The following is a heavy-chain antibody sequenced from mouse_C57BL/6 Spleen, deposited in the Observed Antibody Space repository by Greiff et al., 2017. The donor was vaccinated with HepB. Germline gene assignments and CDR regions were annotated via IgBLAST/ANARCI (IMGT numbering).Heavy chain of an antibody. V-gene: IGHV5-9-1*02. CDR3: TRGTGTFSYFDY. D-gene: IGHD4-1*01. Sequence: EVMLVESGEGLVKPGGSLKLSCAASGFTFSSYAMSWVRQTPEKRLEWVAYISSGGDYIYYADTVKGRFTISRDNARNTLYLQMSSLKSEDTAMYYCTRGTGTFSYFDYWGQGTTLTVSS. J-gene: IGHJ2*01. CDR1: GFTFSSYA. CDR2: ISSGGDYI.